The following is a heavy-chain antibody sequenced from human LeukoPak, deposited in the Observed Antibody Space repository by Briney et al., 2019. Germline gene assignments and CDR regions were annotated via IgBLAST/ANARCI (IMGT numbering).Heavy chain of an antibody. D-gene: IGHD3-3*02. CDR1: GFTFSIYA. J-gene: IGHJ4*02. Sequence: GGSPRLSCAASGFTFSIYAMNWVRQAPGKGLEWVSSISANGGETHYADSVKGRFTISRDNSKNTLYLQMNSLTVEDTAVYYCAKVVIAFNAFDYWGQGTLVTVSS. CDR3: AKVVIAFNAFDY. CDR2: ISANGGET. V-gene: IGHV3-23*01.